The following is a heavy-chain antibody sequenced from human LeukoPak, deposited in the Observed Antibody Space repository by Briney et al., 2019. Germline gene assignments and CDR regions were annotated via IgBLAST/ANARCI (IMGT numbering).Heavy chain of an antibody. CDR2: ISGSSSSSDGGAK. CDR3: AKSWFGDLLDHFDY. Sequence: PGGSLRLSCTASGFTFSTYSMNWVRQAPGRGLEWVSYISGSSSSSDGGAKQYADSVKGRFTISRDNSKNTLYLQMNSLRAEDTAVYYCAKSWFGDLLDHFDYWGQGTLVTVSS. CDR1: GFTFSTYS. D-gene: IGHD3-10*01. V-gene: IGHV3-48*01. J-gene: IGHJ4*02.